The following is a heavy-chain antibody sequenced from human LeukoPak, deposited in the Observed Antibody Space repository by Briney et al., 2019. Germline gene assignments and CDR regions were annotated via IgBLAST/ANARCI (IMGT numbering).Heavy chain of an antibody. J-gene: IGHJ4*02. CDR1: GGSISSYC. CDR2: IYYSGST. V-gene: IGHV4-59*01. CDR3: ASYSYYYDSSGYFDY. D-gene: IGHD3-22*01. Sequence: SETLSLTCNVSGGSISSYCWSWIRQPPGKGLEWIGYIYYSGSTNYNPSLKSRVTISVDTSKNQFSLKLSSVTAADTAVYYCASYSYYYDSSGYFDYWGQGTLVTVSS.